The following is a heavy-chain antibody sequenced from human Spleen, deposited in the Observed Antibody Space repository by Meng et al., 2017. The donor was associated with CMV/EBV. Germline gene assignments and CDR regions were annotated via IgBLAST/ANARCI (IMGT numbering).Heavy chain of an antibody. CDR1: VYPFTKYY. D-gene: IGHD1-1*01. V-gene: IGHV1-46*01. J-gene: IGHJ4*02. Sequence: VSCKASVYPFTKYYIPWVRQAPVPGLEWMGIINPSDGSTTYAQKFQGRVTITSRSTVYMELSGLRSEDTAVYYCAYGGTGISYFDFWGQGTLVTVSS. CDR2: INPSDGST. CDR3: AYGGTGISYFDF.